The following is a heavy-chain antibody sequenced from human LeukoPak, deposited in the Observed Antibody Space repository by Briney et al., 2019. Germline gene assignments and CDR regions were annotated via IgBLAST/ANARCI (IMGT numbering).Heavy chain of an antibody. V-gene: IGHV4-38-2*01. CDR3: ARSYSGSFLY. D-gene: IGHD1-26*01. CDR1: GYSISNGYY. CDR2: VYHGGNT. J-gene: IGHJ1*01. Sequence: PSETLSLTCSVSGYSISNGYYWGWIRQPPGKGPEFIGSVYHGGNTYYKASLKSRVTISLDTSKNQVSLRLSSVTAADTAVYYCARSYSGSFLYWGQGSLVTVSS.